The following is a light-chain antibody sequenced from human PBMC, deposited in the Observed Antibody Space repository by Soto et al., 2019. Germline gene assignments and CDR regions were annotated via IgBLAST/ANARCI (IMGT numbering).Light chain of an antibody. V-gene: IGLV2-14*01. CDR2: DVS. CDR3: SSYTSSSVV. Sequence: QSVLTQPASVSGSPGQSITISCTGTSSDVGGYNYVSWYQQHPGKAPKLMIYDVSIRPSGVSNRFSGSKSGNTASLTISGLQAEDEADYYCSSYTSSSVVFGTGTKVTVL. CDR1: SSDVGGYNY. J-gene: IGLJ1*01.